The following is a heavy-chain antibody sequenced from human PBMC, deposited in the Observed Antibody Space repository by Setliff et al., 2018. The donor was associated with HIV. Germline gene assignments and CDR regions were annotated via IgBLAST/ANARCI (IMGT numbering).Heavy chain of an antibody. CDR1: GFTFSSYW. J-gene: IGHJ4*02. D-gene: IGHD1-26*01. CDR2: IKQDGSEK. CDR3: ARGRVGVAVY. Sequence: GGSLRLFCAAFGFTFSSYWMSWVRQAPGKGLEWVANIKQDGSEKYYVDSVKGRVTISRDNAKNSLYLQMNSLRAEDTAVYYCARGRVGVAVYWDQGTLVTVSS. V-gene: IGHV3-7*01.